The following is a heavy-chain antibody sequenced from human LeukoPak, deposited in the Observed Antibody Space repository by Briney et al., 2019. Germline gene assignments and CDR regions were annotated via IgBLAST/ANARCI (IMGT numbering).Heavy chain of an antibody. J-gene: IGHJ4*02. D-gene: IGHD3-22*01. V-gene: IGHV1-18*01. CDR2: ISAYNGNT. Sequence: GASVKVSCKASGYTFTSYGISWVRQAPGQGLEGMGWISAYNGNTNYAQKLQGRVTMTTDTSTSTAYMELRSLRSDDTAVYYCARDSASDYYDSSGYSQKNFDSWGQGTLVTVSS. CDR1: GYTFTSYG. CDR3: ARDSASDYYDSSGYSQKNFDS.